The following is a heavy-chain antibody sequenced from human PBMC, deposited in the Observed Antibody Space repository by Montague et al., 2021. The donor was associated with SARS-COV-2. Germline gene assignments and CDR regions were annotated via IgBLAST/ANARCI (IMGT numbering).Heavy chain of an antibody. CDR2: IYYSGST. J-gene: IGHJ4*02. CDR3: ARASGKKTIFGVVISYFDY. D-gene: IGHD3-3*01. Sequence: TLSLTCTVSGGSISSGGYYWSWIRQHPGKGLEWIEYIYYSGSTYYNPSLKSRVTISVDTSKNQFSLKLSSVTAADTAVCYCARASGKKTIFGVVISYFDYGGQGTLVTVSS. CDR1: GGSISSGGYY. V-gene: IGHV4-31*03.